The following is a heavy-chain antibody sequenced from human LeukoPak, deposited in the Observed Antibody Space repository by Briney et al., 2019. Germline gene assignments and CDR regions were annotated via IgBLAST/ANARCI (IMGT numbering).Heavy chain of an antibody. CDR1: GGSFSKYG. CDR2: IMFTFGTS. D-gene: IGHD2-21*01. J-gene: IGHJ3*01. V-gene: IGHV1-69*13. CDR3: ARIAYCGADCYAFDV. Sequence: SVKVSCKASGGSFSKYGITWVRQAPGQGLEWMGGIMFTFGTSKYAQRFQGRVTISADESTSTAYMEVSSLRSEDTAVYYCARIAYCGADCYAFDVWGQGTMVIVSS.